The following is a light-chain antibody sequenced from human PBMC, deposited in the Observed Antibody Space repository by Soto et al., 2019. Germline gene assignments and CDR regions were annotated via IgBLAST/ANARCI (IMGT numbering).Light chain of an antibody. J-gene: IGLJ1*01. V-gene: IGLV2-14*01. Sequence: QSALTQPASVSGSPGQSITISCTGTSSDVGGYNYVSWYQQHPGKAPKLMIYEVSNRPSGVSNRFSGSKSGNTTSLTISGLQDDDEADYYCSSYTSSSTEVFGTGTKVTVL. CDR2: EVS. CDR1: SSDVGGYNY. CDR3: SSYTSSSTEV.